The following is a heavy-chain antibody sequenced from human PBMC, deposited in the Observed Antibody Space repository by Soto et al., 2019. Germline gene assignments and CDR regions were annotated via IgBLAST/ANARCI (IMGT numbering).Heavy chain of an antibody. D-gene: IGHD6-19*01. CDR1: GFTFIKYA. Sequence: QVPLVQSGAEVKKPGASVNVSCKASGFTFIKYAMHWVRQAPGQRPEWMGWINAGNGNTRYSQRWQGRVTITRDTSASTVYMDLSSLRSEDTAVYYCARDYADIAVAGIPLLAHWGQGTLDTVSS. CDR2: INAGNGNT. J-gene: IGHJ4*01. CDR3: ARDYADIAVAGIPLLAH. V-gene: IGHV1-3*01.